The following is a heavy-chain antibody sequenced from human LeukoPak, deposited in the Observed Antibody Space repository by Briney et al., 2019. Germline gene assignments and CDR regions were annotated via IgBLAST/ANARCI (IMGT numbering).Heavy chain of an antibody. Sequence: PGGSLRLSCAASGFTLSSYAMSWVRQAPGKGLEWVSVIYSGGSTYYADSVKGRFTISRDNSKNTLYLQMNSLRAEDTAVYYCASNRKYYDYVWGSYRSEQLDYWGQGTLVTVSS. CDR2: IYSGGST. CDR3: ASNRKYYDYVWGSYRSEQLDY. J-gene: IGHJ4*02. V-gene: IGHV3-66*01. D-gene: IGHD3-16*02. CDR1: GFTLSSYA.